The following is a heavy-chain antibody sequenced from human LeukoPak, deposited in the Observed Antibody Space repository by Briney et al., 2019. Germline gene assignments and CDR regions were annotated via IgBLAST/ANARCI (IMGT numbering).Heavy chain of an antibody. CDR3: ARGYIGRASAWFDP. V-gene: IGHV3-64*04. CDR2: ISSTGGST. J-gene: IGHJ5*02. CDR1: GFTFSDYA. Sequence: PGGSLRLSCAASGFTFSDYAMHWVRQAPGKGLEYVSAISSTGGSTYYADSVKGRFTISRDNSKNTLYLQMNSLRAEDTAVYYCARGYIGRASAWFDPWGQGTLVTVSS. D-gene: IGHD5-18*01.